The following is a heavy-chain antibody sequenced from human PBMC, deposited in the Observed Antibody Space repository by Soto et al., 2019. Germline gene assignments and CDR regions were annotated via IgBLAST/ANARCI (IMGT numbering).Heavy chain of an antibody. J-gene: IGHJ4*02. D-gene: IGHD6-6*01. CDR2: ISSSRNYT. Sequence: GSLGLSCAASGFTFSGHYMTWIRQAPGKGLEWVAYISSSRNYTNYADSVKGRFTISRDNAKNSLYLQMNSLRAEDTAVYYCARDQYRLGLWGQGTLVTVSS. CDR1: GFTFSGHY. V-gene: IGHV3-11*06. CDR3: ARDQYRLGL.